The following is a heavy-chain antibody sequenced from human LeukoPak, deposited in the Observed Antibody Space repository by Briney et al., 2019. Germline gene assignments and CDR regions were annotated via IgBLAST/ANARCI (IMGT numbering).Heavy chain of an antibody. CDR2: IIPIFGTA. V-gene: IGHV1-69*05. J-gene: IGHJ6*03. Sequence: SVKVSCKASGGTFSSYAISWVRQAPGRGLEWMGWIIPIFGTANYAQKFQGRVAITTDESTSTAYMELSSLRSEDTAVYYCAHILNYYYYMDVWGKGTTVTVSS. CDR3: AHILNYYYYMDV. CDR1: GGTFSSYA. D-gene: IGHD3-3*02.